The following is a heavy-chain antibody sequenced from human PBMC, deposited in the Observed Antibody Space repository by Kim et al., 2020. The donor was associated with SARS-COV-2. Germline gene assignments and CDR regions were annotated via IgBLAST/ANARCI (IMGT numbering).Heavy chain of an antibody. V-gene: IGHV3-74*01. Sequence: GGSLRLSCAASGFTFSDNRMHWVRQAPGKGLFWISYINGDGSHTGYADSVKGRFTISRDNARNTLYLQMNSLRGEDTAVYYCFSESGYWGQGTLVPVSS. CDR3: FSESGY. CDR2: INGDGSHT. CDR1: GFTFSDNR. D-gene: IGHD1-26*01. J-gene: IGHJ4*02.